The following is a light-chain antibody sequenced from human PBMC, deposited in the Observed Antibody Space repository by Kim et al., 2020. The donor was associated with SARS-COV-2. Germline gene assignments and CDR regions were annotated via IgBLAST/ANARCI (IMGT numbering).Light chain of an antibody. V-gene: IGLV1-47*01. CDR1: PSNIGSNY. J-gene: IGLJ1*01. CDR3: AAWDDSLSGGV. CDR2: RNN. Sequence: GQRVTISCSGGPSNIGSNYVYWYQQLPGTAPKLLIYRNNQRPSGVPDRFSGSKSGTSASLAISGLRSEDEADYYCAAWDDSLSGGVFGTGTKVTVL.